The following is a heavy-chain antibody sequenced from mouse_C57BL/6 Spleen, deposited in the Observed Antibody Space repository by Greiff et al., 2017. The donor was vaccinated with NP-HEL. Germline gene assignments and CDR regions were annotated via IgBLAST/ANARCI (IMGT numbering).Heavy chain of an antibody. V-gene: IGHV1-55*01. J-gene: IGHJ4*01. CDR3: ARILNCYGSSYYYAMDY. CDR1: GYTFTSYW. Sequence: QVQLQQPGAELVKPGAAVKMSCKASGYTFTSYWITWVKQRPGQGLEWIGDIYPGSGSTNYNEKFKSKATLTVDTSSNTAYMQLSSLTTEDSAIYYGARILNCYGSSYYYAMDYWGQGTSVTVSS. CDR2: IYPGSGST. D-gene: IGHD1-1*01.